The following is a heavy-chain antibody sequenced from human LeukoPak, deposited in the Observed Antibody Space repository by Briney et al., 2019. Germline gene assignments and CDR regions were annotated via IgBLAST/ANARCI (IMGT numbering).Heavy chain of an antibody. CDR3: ASIYVLGSYRPGPFDY. CDR1: GVTFSSYS. CDR2: ISSSSSYI. V-gene: IGHV3-21*01. J-gene: IGHJ4*02. D-gene: IGHD3-16*02. Sequence: PGGSLRLSCAASGVTFSSYSMNWVRQAPGKGLEWVSAISSSSSYIYYADSVKGRFTISRDNAHNSLYLQMNGLRAEDTAVYYCASIYVLGSYRPGPFDYWGQGTLVTGSS.